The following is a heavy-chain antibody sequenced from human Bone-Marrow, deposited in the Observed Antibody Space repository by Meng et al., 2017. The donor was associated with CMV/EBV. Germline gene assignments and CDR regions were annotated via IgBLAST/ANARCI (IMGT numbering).Heavy chain of an antibody. Sequence: YYWSWIRQPPGTGLGWIGEINHSGSTNYNPSLKSRVTISVDTSKNQFSLKLSSVTAADTAVYYCARDPGYYYDSSGYYFGQYNWFDPWGQGTLVTVSS. D-gene: IGHD3-22*01. J-gene: IGHJ5*02. CDR2: INHSGST. CDR3: ARDPGYYYDSSGYYFGQYNWFDP. CDR1: YY. V-gene: IGHV4-34*01.